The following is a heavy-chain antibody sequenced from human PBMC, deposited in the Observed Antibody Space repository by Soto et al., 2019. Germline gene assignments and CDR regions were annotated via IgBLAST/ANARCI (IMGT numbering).Heavy chain of an antibody. CDR2: TYYRSKWYN. J-gene: IGHJ5*02. CDR1: GDSVSSNSAA. Sequence: HSQTLSLTCAISGDSVSSNSAAWNWIRQSPSRGLEWLGRTYYRSKWYNDYAVSVKSRITINPDTSKNQFSLQLNSVTPEDTAVYYCARGKQWLVRGGDWFDPWGQGXLVTVYS. V-gene: IGHV6-1*01. D-gene: IGHD6-19*01. CDR3: ARGKQWLVRGGDWFDP.